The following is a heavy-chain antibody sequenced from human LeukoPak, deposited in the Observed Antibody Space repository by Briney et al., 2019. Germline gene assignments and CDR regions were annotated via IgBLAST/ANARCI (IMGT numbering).Heavy chain of an antibody. CDR3: VTGRGDL. CDR1: GFKFDDYW. J-gene: IGHJ5*02. Sequence: PGGSLRLSCAASGFKFDDYWMNWVRQTPGKGLEWVAIIKQDGSEKFYVDSVKGRFIISRDNVKSSLSLQMNSVRAEDAGAYYCVTGRGDLWGQGTLVTVSS. CDR2: IKQDGSEK. V-gene: IGHV3-7*01.